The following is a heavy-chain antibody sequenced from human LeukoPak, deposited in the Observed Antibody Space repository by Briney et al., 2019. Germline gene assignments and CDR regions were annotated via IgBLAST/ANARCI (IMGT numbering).Heavy chain of an antibody. CDR2: IYYSGST. J-gene: IGHJ6*03. CDR1: GGSISSSSYY. CDR3: ARLSESSSWTTYYYYYYMDV. V-gene: IGHV4-39*07. D-gene: IGHD6-13*01. Sequence: SETLSLTCTVSGGSISSSSYYWGWIRQPPGKGLEWIGSIYYSGSTYYNPSLKSRVTISVDTSKNQFSLKLSSVTAADTAVYYCARLSESSSWTTYYYYYYMDVWGKGTTVTISS.